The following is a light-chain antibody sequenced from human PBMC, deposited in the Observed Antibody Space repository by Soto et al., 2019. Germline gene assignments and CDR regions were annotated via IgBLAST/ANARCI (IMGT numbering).Light chain of an antibody. J-gene: IGKJ1*01. CDR3: QQYGRLSWT. Sequence: EIVLTQSPGTMSLSPGERATLSCRASQNVDTEYLAWYQFKHGQAXRIIIFGASGRATGIPDRFSGSGSGTDGTITICRLEPEDVAVYYGQQYGRLSWTFGQGTKVEIK. V-gene: IGKV3-20*01. CDR2: GAS. CDR1: QNVDTEY.